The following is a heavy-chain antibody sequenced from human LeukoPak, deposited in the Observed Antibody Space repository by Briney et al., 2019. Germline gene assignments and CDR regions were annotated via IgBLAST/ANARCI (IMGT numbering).Heavy chain of an antibody. CDR3: ARGASRPGTFNYYMDV. D-gene: IGHD6-6*01. V-gene: IGHV3-66*02. J-gene: IGHJ6*03. Sequence: PGGSLRLSCAASGFTVSTNYMSWVRQAPGKGLEWVSVIDSGGSTYYADSVKGRFTISRDNSKNTLYLQMNSLRAEDTAVYYCARGASRPGTFNYYMDVWGKGTTVTVSS. CDR2: IDSGGST. CDR1: GFTVSTNY.